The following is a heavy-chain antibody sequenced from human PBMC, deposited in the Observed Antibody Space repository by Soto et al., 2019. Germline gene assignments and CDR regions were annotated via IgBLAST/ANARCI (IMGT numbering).Heavy chain of an antibody. Sequence: PSETLSLTCTVSGGSISSGGYYWSWIRQHPGKGLEWIGYIYYSGSTYYNPSLKSRVTISVDTSKNQFSLKLSSVTAADTAVYYCARRSYGSGSYYNTIFDYWGQGTLVTVSS. CDR1: GGSISSGGYY. V-gene: IGHV4-31*03. J-gene: IGHJ4*02. CDR3: ARRSYGSGSYYNTIFDY. CDR2: IYYSGST. D-gene: IGHD3-10*01.